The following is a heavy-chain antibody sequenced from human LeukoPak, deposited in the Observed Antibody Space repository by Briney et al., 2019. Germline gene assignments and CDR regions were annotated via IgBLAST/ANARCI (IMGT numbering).Heavy chain of an antibody. CDR3: ARGLYSSSSRGDY. CDR1: GYTFTSYD. Sequence: ASVNVSFTASGYTFTSYDINWVRQAAGQGLEWMGWMNPNSGNTGYAQKFQGRVTMTRNTSISTAYMELSSLRSEDTAVYYCARGLYSSSSRGDYWGQGTLVTVSS. D-gene: IGHD6-13*01. CDR2: MNPNSGNT. J-gene: IGHJ4*02. V-gene: IGHV1-8*01.